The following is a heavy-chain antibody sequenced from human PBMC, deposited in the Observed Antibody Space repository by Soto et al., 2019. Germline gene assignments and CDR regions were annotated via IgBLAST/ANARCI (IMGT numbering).Heavy chain of an antibody. D-gene: IGHD2-15*01. CDR1: GFTFSSYG. CDR3: ARDGLVVTAYYYGMGV. Sequence: QVQLVESGGGVVQPGRSLRLSCAASGFTFSSYGMHWVRQAPGKGLEWVAVIWYDGSNKYYADSVKGRFTISRDNSKNTLYLQMNSLRAEDTAVYYCARDGLVVTAYYYGMGVWGQGTTVTVSS. CDR2: IWYDGSNK. V-gene: IGHV3-33*01. J-gene: IGHJ6*02.